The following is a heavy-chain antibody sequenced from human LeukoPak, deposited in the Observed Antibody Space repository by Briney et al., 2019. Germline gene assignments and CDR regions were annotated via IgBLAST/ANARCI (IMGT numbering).Heavy chain of an antibody. J-gene: IGHJ3*02. CDR3: TTDYYDSSVYYYDAFDI. Sequence: GGSLRLSCAASGFTFSNAWMSWVRQAPGKGLEWVGRIKSKNDGGKTDYAAPVKGRFTISRDDSKNTLYLQMNSLKTEDAAVYYCTTDYYDSSVYYYDAFDIWGQGTMVTVSS. D-gene: IGHD3-22*01. V-gene: IGHV3-15*01. CDR1: GFTFSNAW. CDR2: IKSKNDGGKT.